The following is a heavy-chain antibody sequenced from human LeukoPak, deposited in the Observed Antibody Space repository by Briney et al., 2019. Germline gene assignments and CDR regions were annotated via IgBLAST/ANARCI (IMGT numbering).Heavy chain of an antibody. J-gene: IGHJ6*04. V-gene: IGHV4-38-2*01. Sequence: PSETLSLTCAVSGDSISSGYYWGWIRQSPGKGLEWIGSVYHTGTTYYKPSLKSRVTISVDTSKNQFSLKLSSVTAADSAVYYCARSWGSYYNYYSMDVWGKGTTVTVSS. CDR2: VYHTGTT. D-gene: IGHD3-10*01. CDR1: GDSISSGYY. CDR3: ARSWGSYYNYYSMDV.